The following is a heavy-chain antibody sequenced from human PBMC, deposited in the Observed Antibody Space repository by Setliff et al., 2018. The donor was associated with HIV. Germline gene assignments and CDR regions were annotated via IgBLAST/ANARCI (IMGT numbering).Heavy chain of an antibody. CDR2: VSQSGST. CDR3: ARVPVAGANWFDP. CDR1: GVSINRTDHY. V-gene: IGHV4-39*01. D-gene: IGHD2-21*01. Sequence: SETLSLTCSVSGVSINRTDHYWGWIRQSPGKRLEWIGSVSQSGSTYYNPSLKSRITISVDRPKNLFSLKLISVTAADQGVYYCARVPVAGANWFDPWGLGTLVTVSS. J-gene: IGHJ5*02.